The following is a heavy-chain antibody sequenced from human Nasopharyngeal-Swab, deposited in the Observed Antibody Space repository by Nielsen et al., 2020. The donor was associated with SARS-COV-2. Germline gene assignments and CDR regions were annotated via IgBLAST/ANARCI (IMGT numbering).Heavy chain of an antibody. D-gene: IGHD3-3*01. V-gene: IGHV3-20*01. J-gene: IGHJ4*02. CDR1: GFTFDDYG. CDR2: INWNGGST. Sequence: GESLKISCAASGFTFDDYGMSWVRQAPGKGLEWVSGINWNGGSTGYADSVKGRFTISRDNAKNSLYLQMNSLRAEDTALYHCARGRFLEWLLWDYRGQGTLVTVSS. CDR3: ARGRFLEWLLWDY.